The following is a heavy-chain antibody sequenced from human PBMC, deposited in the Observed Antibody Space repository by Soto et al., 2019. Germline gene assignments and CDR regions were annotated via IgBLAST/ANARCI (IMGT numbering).Heavy chain of an antibody. CDR3: ARVHLVAGSAFYYAKDV. CDR1: GFDLTSSR. V-gene: IGHV3-21*01. D-gene: IGHD6-6*01. Sequence: PRGSLRLSCVASGFDLTSSRMNWVRQAPGKGLEWVASISGSGKDTFYRHSVKGRFAISRDSAGTSLFLRMDSVKVEDTAVYHCARVHLVAGSAFYYAKDVWGEVISVTV. J-gene: IGHJ6*02. CDR2: ISGSGKDT.